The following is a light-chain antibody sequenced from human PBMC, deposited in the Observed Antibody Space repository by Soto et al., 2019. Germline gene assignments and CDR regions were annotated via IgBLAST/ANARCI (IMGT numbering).Light chain of an antibody. CDR3: QQYGSSGT. Sequence: ETVLTQSPGTLSLSPGERATLSCRASQSVSNNYLAWYQQKPGQAPRLLIYGASKRATGIPDRFSGSGSGTDFTLTISRLEPEDFAVYYCQQYGSSGTFGQGTKVEIK. CDR1: QSVSNNY. CDR2: GAS. V-gene: IGKV3-20*01. J-gene: IGKJ1*01.